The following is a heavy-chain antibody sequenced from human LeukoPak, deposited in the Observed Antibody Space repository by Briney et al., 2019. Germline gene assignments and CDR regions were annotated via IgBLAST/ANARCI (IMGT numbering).Heavy chain of an antibody. CDR1: GGSISSGGYY. V-gene: IGHV4-31*03. Sequence: SETLSLTCTVSGGSISSGGYYWSWIRQHPGKGLEWIGYIYYSGSTYYNPSLKSRVTISVDTSKNQFSLKLSSVTAADTAVYYCARENGGSPGITIFGVASNWFDPWGQGTLVTVSS. D-gene: IGHD3-3*01. J-gene: IGHJ5*02. CDR2: IYYSGST. CDR3: ARENGGSPGITIFGVASNWFDP.